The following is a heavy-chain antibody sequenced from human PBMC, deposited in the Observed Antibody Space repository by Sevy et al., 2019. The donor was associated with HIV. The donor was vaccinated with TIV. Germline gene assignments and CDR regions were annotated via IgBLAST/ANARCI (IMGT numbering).Heavy chain of an antibody. D-gene: IGHD3-10*01. CDR1: GFTFSSYW. V-gene: IGHV3-7*01. J-gene: IGHJ4*02. CDR3: ARGIYGSGSRLGLGY. CDR2: MRQDGSEK. Sequence: RGCLRLSCAASGFTFSSYWMTWVRQAPGKGLEWVANMRQDGSEKYYVDSVKGRFTISRDNAKNSLYLQINSLRAEDAAVYYCARGIYGSGSRLGLGYWGQGTLVIVSS.